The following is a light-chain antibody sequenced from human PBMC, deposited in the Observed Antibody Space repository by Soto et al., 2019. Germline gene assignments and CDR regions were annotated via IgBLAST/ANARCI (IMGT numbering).Light chain of an antibody. CDR2: WAS. Sequence: DIVMTQSPDSLAVSLGERATINCKSSQSVLYSSKNRNYLAWYQQKPGQPPKLHIYWASTRESGVPDRFSGSGSGTDFTLTISSLQAEDVAVYYCQQYSNTPYNFGPGTNLE. V-gene: IGKV4-1*01. J-gene: IGKJ2*01. CDR3: QQYSNTPYN. CDR1: QSVLYSSKNRNY.